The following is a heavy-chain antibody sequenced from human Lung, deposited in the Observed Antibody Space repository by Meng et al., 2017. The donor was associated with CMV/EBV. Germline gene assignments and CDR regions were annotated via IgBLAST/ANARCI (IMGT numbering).Heavy chain of an antibody. CDR1: GGSISSGDYY. D-gene: IGHD1-7*01. V-gene: IGHV4-30-4*08. CDR2: IYYSGST. J-gene: IGHJ6*02. CDR3: ARGITGTTYYYYYYGMDV. Sequence: SETXSLTCTVSGGSISSGDYYWSWIRQPPGKGLEWIGYIYYSGSTYYNPSLKSRVTISVDTSKNQFSLKLSSVTAADTAVYYCARGITGTTYYYYYYGMDVWXQGTXVTVSS.